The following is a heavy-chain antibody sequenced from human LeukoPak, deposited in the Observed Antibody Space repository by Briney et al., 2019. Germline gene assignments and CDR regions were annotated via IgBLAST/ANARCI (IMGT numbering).Heavy chain of an antibody. J-gene: IGHJ4*02. CDR2: ISGSGGST. CDR1: GFTFSSYG. Sequence: GGSLRLSCAASGFTFSSYGMSWARQAPGKGLEWVSAISGSGGSTYYADSVKGRFTISRDNSKNTLYLQMNSLRAEDTAVYYCAKEVDYDSSGIDYWGQGTLVTVSS. D-gene: IGHD3-22*01. V-gene: IGHV3-23*01. CDR3: AKEVDYDSSGIDY.